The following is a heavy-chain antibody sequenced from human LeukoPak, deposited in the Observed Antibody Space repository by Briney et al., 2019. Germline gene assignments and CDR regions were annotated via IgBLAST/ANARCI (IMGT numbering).Heavy chain of an antibody. CDR3: AKDRYVDYGDGDFAY. CDR1: GFTFSSYG. CDR2: ISYDGSNK. J-gene: IGHJ4*02. Sequence: PGGSLRLSCAASGFTFSSYGMHWVRQAPGKGLEWVAVISYDGSNKYYADSVKGRFTISRDNSKNTLYLQMNSLRAEDTAVYYCAKDRYVDYGDGDFAYGGQGTLVTVS. D-gene: IGHD4-17*01. V-gene: IGHV3-30*18.